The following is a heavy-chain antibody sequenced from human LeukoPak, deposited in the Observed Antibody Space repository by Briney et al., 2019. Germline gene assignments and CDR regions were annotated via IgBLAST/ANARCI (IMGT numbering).Heavy chain of an antibody. J-gene: IGHJ4*02. CDR1: GYTFTSYA. V-gene: IGHV1-3*01. CDR2: INGGNGNT. D-gene: IGHD3-22*01. CDR3: ARLSLFYYDNDY. Sequence: ASVKVSCKASGYTFTSYAMHWMRQAPGQRLEWMGWINGGNGNTKYSQKFQGRVTMTTDTSTSTAYMELRSLRSDDTAVYYCARLSLFYYDNDYWGQGTLVTVSS.